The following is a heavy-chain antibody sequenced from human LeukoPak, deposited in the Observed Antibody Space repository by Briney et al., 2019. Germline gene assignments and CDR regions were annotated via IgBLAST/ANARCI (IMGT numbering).Heavy chain of an antibody. Sequence: PSETLSLTCTVCGGSISSGSYYWSWIRQPAGKGLEWIGYIYYSGSTNYNPSLKSRVTISVDTSKNQFSLKLSSVTAADTAVYYCARYSGSYYLAFDIWGQGTMVTVSS. D-gene: IGHD1-26*01. J-gene: IGHJ3*02. CDR2: IYYSGST. CDR3: ARYSGSYYLAFDI. CDR1: GGSISSGSYY. V-gene: IGHV4-61*10.